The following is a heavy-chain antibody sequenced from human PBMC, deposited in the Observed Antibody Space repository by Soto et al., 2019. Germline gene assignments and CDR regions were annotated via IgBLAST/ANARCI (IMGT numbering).Heavy chain of an antibody. CDR3: ARDRDYYDILTGYYKRAYYYYGMDV. V-gene: IGHV3-33*01. CDR2: IWYDGSNK. J-gene: IGHJ6*02. CDR1: GFTFSSYG. Sequence: GGSLRLSCAASGFTFSSYGMHWVRQAPGKGLEWVAVIWYDGSNKYYADSVKGRFTISRDNSKNTLYLQMNSLRAEDTAVYYCARDRDYYDILTGYYKRAYYYYGMDVWGQGTTVTVSS. D-gene: IGHD3-9*01.